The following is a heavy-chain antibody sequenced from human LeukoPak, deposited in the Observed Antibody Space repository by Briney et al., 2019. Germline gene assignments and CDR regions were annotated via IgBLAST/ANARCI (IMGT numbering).Heavy chain of an antibody. CDR1: GYTFTSYD. V-gene: IGHV1-8*03. J-gene: IGHJ6*03. Sequence: ASVKVSCXASGYTFTSYDINWVRQATGQGLGWMGWMNPNSGNTGYAQKFQGRVTITRNTSISTAYMELSSLRSEDTAVYYCARVNYYYYMDVWGKGTTVTVSS. CDR3: ARVNYYYYMDV. CDR2: MNPNSGNT.